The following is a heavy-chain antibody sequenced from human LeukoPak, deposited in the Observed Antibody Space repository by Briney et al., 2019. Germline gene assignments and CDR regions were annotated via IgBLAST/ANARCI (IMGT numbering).Heavy chain of an antibody. CDR3: AGMRAGNVVVPAAKGIYGMDV. J-gene: IGHJ6*02. Sequence: GGSLRLSCAASGFTFSSYAMHWVRQAPGKGLEWVAVISYDESNKYYADSVKGRFTISRDNSKNTLYLQMNSLRAEDTAVYYCAGMRAGNVVVPAAKGIYGMDVWGQGTTVTVSS. D-gene: IGHD2-2*01. V-gene: IGHV3-30*04. CDR2: ISYDESNK. CDR1: GFTFSSYA.